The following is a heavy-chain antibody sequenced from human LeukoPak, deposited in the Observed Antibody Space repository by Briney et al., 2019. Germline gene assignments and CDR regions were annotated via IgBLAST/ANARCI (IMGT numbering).Heavy chain of an antibody. CDR1: GFTFSDYY. CDR3: ARSGFSYWYFDL. D-gene: IGHD3-3*01. Sequence: PGGSLRLSCAASGFTFSDYYMSWIRQAQEKGLEWVSYISSSGSIIYYADSVKGRFTISRDNAKNSLYLQMNSLRAEDTAVYYCARSGFSYWYFDLWGRGTLVTVSS. V-gene: IGHV3-11*01. J-gene: IGHJ2*01. CDR2: ISSSGSII.